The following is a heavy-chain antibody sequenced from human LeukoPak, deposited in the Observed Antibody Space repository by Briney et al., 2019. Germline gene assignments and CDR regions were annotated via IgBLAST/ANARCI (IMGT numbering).Heavy chain of an antibody. J-gene: IGHJ6*03. CDR3: ARLFSGGISYYYMDV. D-gene: IGHD2-15*01. Sequence: GASVKVSCKASGYTFTGYYMHWVRQAPGQGLEWMGWINPNSGGTNYAQKFQGRVTMTRDTSISTAYMELSSLRSEDTAVYYCARLFSGGISYYYMDVWGKGTTVTVSS. V-gene: IGHV1-2*02. CDR1: GYTFTGYY. CDR2: INPNSGGT.